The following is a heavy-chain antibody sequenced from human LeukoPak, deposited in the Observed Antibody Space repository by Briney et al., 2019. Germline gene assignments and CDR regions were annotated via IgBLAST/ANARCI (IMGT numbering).Heavy chain of an antibody. CDR2: ISGSGDST. J-gene: IGHJ4*02. CDR1: GFTFSTYG. CDR3: AKEIYVSGTYGYCDY. Sequence: PGGSLRLSCAVSGFTFSTYGMSWFRQAPGQGLEWVSTISGSGDSTYYADSVKGRFTISRDNSKNTLYLQMNSLRGEDTAVYYCAKEIYVSGTYGYCDYWGQGTLVTASS. V-gene: IGHV3-23*01. D-gene: IGHD3-10*01.